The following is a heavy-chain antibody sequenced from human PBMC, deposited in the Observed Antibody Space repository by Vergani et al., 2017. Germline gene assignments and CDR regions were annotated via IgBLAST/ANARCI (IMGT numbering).Heavy chain of an antibody. CDR1: GFTVSSNY. Sequence: EVQLVESGGGLVQPGGSLRLSCAASGFTVSSNYMCWVRQAPGKGLEWVSVIYSGGSSTYYADSVKGRFTISRDNSKNTLYLQMNSLRAEDTAVYYCASLLQDYWGQGTLVTVSS. V-gene: IGHV3-23*03. D-gene: IGHD4-11*01. CDR3: ASLLQDY. J-gene: IGHJ4*02. CDR2: IYSGGSST.